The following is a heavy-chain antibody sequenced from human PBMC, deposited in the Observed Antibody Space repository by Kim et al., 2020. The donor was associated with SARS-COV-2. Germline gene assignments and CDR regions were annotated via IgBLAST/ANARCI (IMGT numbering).Heavy chain of an antibody. V-gene: IGHV3-21*01. CDR1: GFTFSTYS. J-gene: IGHJ6*02. CDR3: ARFEGYGMEV. Sequence: GGSLRLSCAASGFTFSTYSMNWVRQAPGKGLEWVSSISTSSSYIYYADSAKGRFTISRDNAKSSLFLQMNSLRVEDTGVYYCARFEGYGMEVWGQGTTVT. CDR2: ISTSSSYI. D-gene: IGHD3-9*01.